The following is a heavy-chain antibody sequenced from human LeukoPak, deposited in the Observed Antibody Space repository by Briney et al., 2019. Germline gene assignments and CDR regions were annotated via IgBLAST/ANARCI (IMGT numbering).Heavy chain of an antibody. V-gene: IGHV3-21*01. Sequence: PGGSLRLSCAVSGFTFSRYAMTWVRQAPGKGLEWVSSISVRSNYIYYADSVRGRFSISRDDARNSLYLQMDSLRGDDTAVYYCVRLRRNYDSSGYYYYYDYWGQGTLVTVSS. D-gene: IGHD3-22*01. J-gene: IGHJ4*02. CDR3: VRLRRNYDSSGYYYYYDY. CDR2: ISVRSNYI. CDR1: GFTFSRYA.